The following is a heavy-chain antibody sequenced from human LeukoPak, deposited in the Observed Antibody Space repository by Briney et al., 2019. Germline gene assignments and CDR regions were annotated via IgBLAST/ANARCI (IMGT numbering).Heavy chain of an antibody. J-gene: IGHJ3*02. CDR3: AIDLSPHCSNTSLYRVAAFHI. CDR1: GDSINSGTYT. V-gene: IGHV4-61*02. Sequence: SETLSLTCTVSGDSINSGTYTWIWIRQPAGQGLEGIGRIYTSESSKYNPSLSSRVTISLDTTKNQFPLNLRPVTAADASDYCCAIDLSPHCSNTSLYRVAAFHIWGQGTMVTVSS. D-gene: IGHD2-2*01. CDR2: IYTSESS.